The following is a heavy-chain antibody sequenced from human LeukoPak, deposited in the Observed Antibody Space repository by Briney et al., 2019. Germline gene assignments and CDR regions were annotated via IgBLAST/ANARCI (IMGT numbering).Heavy chain of an antibody. V-gene: IGHV1-2*02. J-gene: IGHJ4*02. Sequence: ASVKVSCKASGYTFTGYYMHWVRQAPGQGLEWMGWINPNTGGTNYAQRFQGRVTMARDTSISTAYMELSRLRSDDTAVYYCARAGGGLDYWAREPWSPSPQ. CDR3: ARAGGGLDY. D-gene: IGHD3-16*01. CDR1: GYTFTGYY. CDR2: INPNTGGT.